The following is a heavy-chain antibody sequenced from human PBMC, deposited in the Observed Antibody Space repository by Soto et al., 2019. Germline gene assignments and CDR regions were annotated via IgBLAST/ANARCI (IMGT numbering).Heavy chain of an antibody. CDR1: GGSLSSGDYY. CDR2: IYYSGST. J-gene: IGHJ6*02. D-gene: IGHD3-3*01. V-gene: IGHV4-30-4*01. Sequence: SETPSPTCTFSGGSLSSGDYYLSWIRQPPRKGLERIGYIYYSGSTYYNPSLKSRVTISVDTSKNQFSLKLSSVTAADTAVYYCARDWDKLRFLEWLPNYYYYGMDVWGQGTTVTSP. CDR3: ARDWDKLRFLEWLPNYYYYGMDV.